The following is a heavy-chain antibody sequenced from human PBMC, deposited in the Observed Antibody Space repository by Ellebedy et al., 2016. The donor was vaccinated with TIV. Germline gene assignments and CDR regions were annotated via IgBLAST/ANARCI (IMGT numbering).Heavy chain of an antibody. D-gene: IGHD2/OR15-2a*01. Sequence: GESLKISXAASGFNVSNFGMSWVRQAPGKGLEWVSSISGRGGSTYYSDSVKGRFTISRDNSKNILYLQMNSLRAEDTAVYYCAKDPYYGSGYFDLWGRGTLVTVSS. CDR1: GFNVSNFG. CDR2: ISGRGGST. CDR3: AKDPYYGSGYFDL. J-gene: IGHJ2*01. V-gene: IGHV3-23*01.